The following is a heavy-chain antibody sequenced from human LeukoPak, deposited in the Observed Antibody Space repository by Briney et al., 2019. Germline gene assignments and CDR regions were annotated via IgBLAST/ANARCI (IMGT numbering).Heavy chain of an antibody. J-gene: IGHJ4*02. D-gene: IGHD3-22*01. Sequence: GGFLRLSCAASGFTLSSYSMNWVRQAPGKGLEWISFIDSSSRTIFYAESVKGRFTISRDNAKNSLFLQMNSLRAEDTAVYYCARRVPNQVVTDYFDYWGQGTLVTVSS. CDR3: ARRVPNQVVTDYFDY. V-gene: IGHV3-48*04. CDR1: GFTLSSYS. CDR2: IDSSSRTI.